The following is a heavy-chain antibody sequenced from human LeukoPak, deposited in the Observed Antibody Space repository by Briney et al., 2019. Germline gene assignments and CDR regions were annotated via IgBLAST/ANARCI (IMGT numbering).Heavy chain of an antibody. J-gene: IGHJ4*02. CDR2: IYTSGST. Sequence: KPSETPSLTCTVSGGSISSYYYNWIRQPAGKGLEWIGRIYTSGSTNYNPSLKSRVSMSVDTSKNQFSLKLSSVTAADTAAYYCARDGTGYTSGWYPFDYWGQGTLVTVSS. V-gene: IGHV4-4*07. D-gene: IGHD6-19*01. CDR3: ARDGTGYTSGWYPFDY. CDR1: GGSISSYY.